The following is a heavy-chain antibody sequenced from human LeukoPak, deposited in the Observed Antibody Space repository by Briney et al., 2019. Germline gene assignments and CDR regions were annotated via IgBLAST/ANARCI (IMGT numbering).Heavy chain of an antibody. Sequence: GSSLRLSCAASGFTLSSFAMHWVRQAPGKGLEWVSAISGSGGRIYYGASVKGRFTISRDNSKNTLNLQMNSLRAEDTAVYYCATSKYSGSYWGQGTLVTVSS. V-gene: IGHV3-23*01. CDR2: ISGSGGRI. J-gene: IGHJ4*02. CDR1: GFTLSSFA. CDR3: ATSKYSGSY. D-gene: IGHD1-26*01.